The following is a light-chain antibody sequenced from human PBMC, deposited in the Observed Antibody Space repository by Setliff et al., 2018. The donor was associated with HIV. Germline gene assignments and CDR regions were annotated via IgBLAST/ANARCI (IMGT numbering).Light chain of an antibody. Sequence: QSALTQPASVSGSPRQSITISCTGTSSDVGGYDSVSWYQQHPGKVPKLLIYEVINRPSGVSTRFSGSKSGNTASLTISGLQAEDEADYYCSSYSTSNSLVVFGGGTKVTV. CDR1: SSDVGGYDS. CDR3: SSYSTSNSLVV. J-gene: IGLJ2*01. V-gene: IGLV2-14*01. CDR2: EVI.